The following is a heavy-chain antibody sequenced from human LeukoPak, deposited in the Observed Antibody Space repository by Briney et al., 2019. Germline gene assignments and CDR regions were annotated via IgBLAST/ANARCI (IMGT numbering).Heavy chain of an antibody. D-gene: IGHD3-22*01. J-gene: IGHJ4*02. CDR1: GGSISSGSYY. Sequence: PSQTLSLTCTVSGGSISSGSYYWSWIRQPARKGLEWIGRIYTSGSTNYNPSLRSRVTISVDTSKNQFSLKLSSVTAADTAVYYCASAWGVPDYYDSSGSSHYWGQGTLVTVSS. CDR2: IYTSGST. CDR3: ASAWGVPDYYDSSGSSHY. V-gene: IGHV4-61*02.